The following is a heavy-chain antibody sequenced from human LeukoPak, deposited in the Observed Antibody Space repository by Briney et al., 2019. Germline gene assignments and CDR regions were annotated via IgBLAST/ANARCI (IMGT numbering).Heavy chain of an antibody. CDR1: GGSISSSSYY. V-gene: IGHV4-39*01. D-gene: IGHD2-21*02. J-gene: IGHJ4*02. Sequence: SETLSLTCTVSGGSISSSSYYWGWIRQPPGKGLEWIGSIYYSGSTYYNPSLKSRVTISVDTSKNQFSLKLSSVTAADTAVYYCARPGDPQKDYWGQGTLVTVSS. CDR2: IYYSGST. CDR3: ARPGDPQKDY.